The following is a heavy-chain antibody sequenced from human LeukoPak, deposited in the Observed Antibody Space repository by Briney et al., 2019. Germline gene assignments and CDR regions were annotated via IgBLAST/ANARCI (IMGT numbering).Heavy chain of an antibody. CDR2: ISYSGTT. CDR3: ARLLRRDNWFDP. CDR1: GGSISSGSGYY. D-gene: IGHD2/OR15-2a*01. V-gene: IGHV4-39*01. J-gene: IGHJ5*02. Sequence: PSETLSLTCTVSGGSISSGSGYYWGWIRQPPGKGLEWIGSISYSGTTYYNPSLKSRVTIFEDTSKNQFSLKLSSVTAADTAVYYCARLLRRDNWFDPWGQGTLVTVSS.